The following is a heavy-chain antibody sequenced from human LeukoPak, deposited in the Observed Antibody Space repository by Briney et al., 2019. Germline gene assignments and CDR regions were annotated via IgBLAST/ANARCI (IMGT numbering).Heavy chain of an antibody. J-gene: IGHJ4*02. V-gene: IGHV3-23*01. CDR1: GFTFSSFA. CDR3: AKGYSSGWPYYFDY. CDR2: ISGGGGNT. D-gene: IGHD6-25*01. Sequence: PGGSLRLSCAASGFTFSSFAMTWVRQAPGKGLEWVSAISGGGGNTYHADSVKGRFTISRDNSKNTLYLQMNSLRAEDTAVYYCAKGYSSGWPYYFDYWGQGTLVTVSS.